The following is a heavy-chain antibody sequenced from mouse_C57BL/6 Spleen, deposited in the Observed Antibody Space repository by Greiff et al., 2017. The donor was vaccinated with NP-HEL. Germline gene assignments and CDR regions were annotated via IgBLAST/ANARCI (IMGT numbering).Heavy chain of an antibody. Sequence: EVKLMESGPELVKPGASVKISCKASGYSFTDYNMNWVKQSNGKSLEWIGVINPNYGTTSYNQKFKGKATLTVDQSSSTAYMQLNSLTSEDSAVYYCARRGPYYGSRYFDVWGTGTTVTVSS. CDR1: GYSFTDYN. CDR3: ARRGPYYGSRYFDV. D-gene: IGHD1-1*01. J-gene: IGHJ1*03. V-gene: IGHV1-39*01. CDR2: INPNYGTT.